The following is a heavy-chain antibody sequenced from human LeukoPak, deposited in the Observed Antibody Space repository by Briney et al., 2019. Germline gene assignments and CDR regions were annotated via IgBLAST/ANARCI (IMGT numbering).Heavy chain of an antibody. CDR3: ARARIAVAGFDY. D-gene: IGHD6-19*01. J-gene: IGHJ4*02. V-gene: IGHV3-66*01. Sequence: GGSLRLSCAASGFTFSNSAMSWVRQAPGKGLEWVSVIYSGGSTYYADSVKGRFTISRDNSKNTLYLQMNSLRAEDTAVYYCARARIAVAGFDYWGQGTLVTVSS. CDR1: GFTFSNSA. CDR2: IYSGGST.